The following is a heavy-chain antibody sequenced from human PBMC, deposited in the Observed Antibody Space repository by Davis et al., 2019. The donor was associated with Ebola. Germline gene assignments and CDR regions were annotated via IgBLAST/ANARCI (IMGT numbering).Heavy chain of an antibody. Sequence: ASVKVSCKASGYTFTGYYMHWVRQAPGQGLEWMGWINPNSGGTNYAQKFQGRVTMTRDTSISTAYMELSRLRSDDTAVYYCARDLGRYSSGWYHTRVYYCDYWGQGTLVTVSS. CDR1: GYTFTGYY. D-gene: IGHD6-19*01. CDR3: ARDLGRYSSGWYHTRVYYCDY. J-gene: IGHJ4*02. CDR2: INPNSGGT. V-gene: IGHV1-2*02.